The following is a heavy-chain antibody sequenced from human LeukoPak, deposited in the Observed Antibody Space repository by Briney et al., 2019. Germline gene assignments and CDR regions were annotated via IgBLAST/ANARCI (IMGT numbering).Heavy chain of an antibody. CDR1: GGSISSYY. CDR2: IYYSGST. J-gene: IGHJ3*02. CDR3: ARGGTDDAFDI. Sequence: TSETLSLTCTVSGGSISSYYWSWIRQPPGKGLEWIGYIYYSGSTNYNPSLKSRVTISVDTSKNQFSLKLSSVTAADTAVYYCARGGTDDAFDIWGQGTMVTVSS. D-gene: IGHD2-15*01. V-gene: IGHV4-59*01.